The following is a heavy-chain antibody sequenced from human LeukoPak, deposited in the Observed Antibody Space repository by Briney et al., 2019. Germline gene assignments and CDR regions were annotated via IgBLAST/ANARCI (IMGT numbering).Heavy chain of an antibody. V-gene: IGHV4-59*01. CDR2: IYYSGST. J-gene: IGHJ4*02. D-gene: IGHD3-9*01. CDR3: ARGDDILTPWDY. Sequence: SETLSLTCTVSGGSISSYYWSWIRQPPGQGLEWIGYIYYSGSTNYNPSLKSRVTISVDTSKNQFSLKLSSVTAADTAVYYCARGDDILTPWDYWGQGTLVTVSS. CDR1: GGSISSYY.